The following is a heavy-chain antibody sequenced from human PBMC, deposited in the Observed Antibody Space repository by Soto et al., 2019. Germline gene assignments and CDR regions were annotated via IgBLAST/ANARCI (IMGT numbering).Heavy chain of an antibody. CDR1: GFTFSSYW. Sequence: TGGSLRLSCAASGFTFSSYWMHWVRQAPGKGLVWVSRINSDGSSTSYADSVKGRFTISRDNAKNTLYLQMNSLRAEDTAVYYCARDRFIAANYYYYYMDVWGKGTTVTVSS. J-gene: IGHJ6*03. D-gene: IGHD6-13*01. CDR3: ARDRFIAANYYYYYMDV. CDR2: INSDGSST. V-gene: IGHV3-74*01.